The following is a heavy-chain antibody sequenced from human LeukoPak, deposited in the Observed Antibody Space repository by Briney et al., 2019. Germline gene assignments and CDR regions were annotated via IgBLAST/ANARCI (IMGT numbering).Heavy chain of an antibody. CDR2: IKQDGSGK. V-gene: IGHV3-7*01. CDR1: GFTFSSYW. D-gene: IGHD5-24*01. CDR3: ARVVAPTYYYYYYYMDV. Sequence: GGSLRLSCAASGFTFSSYWMSWVRQAPGKGLEWVANIKQDGSGKYYVDSVKGRFTISRDNAKNSLYLQMNSLRAEDTAVYYCARVVAPTYYYYYYYMDVWGKGTTVTVSS. J-gene: IGHJ6*03.